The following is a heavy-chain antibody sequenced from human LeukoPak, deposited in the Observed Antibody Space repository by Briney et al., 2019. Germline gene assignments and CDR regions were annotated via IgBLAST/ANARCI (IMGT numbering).Heavy chain of an antibody. CDR2: IYTSGST. CDR1: GGSISSYY. D-gene: IGHD1-7*01. V-gene: IGHV4-4*07. J-gene: IGHJ5*02. CDR3: ARDRHNWNYVNGNWFDP. Sequence: PSETLSLTCTVSGGSISSYYWSWIRQPAGKGLEWIGRIYTSGSTNYNPSLKSRVTMSVDTSKNQFSLKPSSVTAADTAVYYCARDRHNWNYVNGNWFDPWGQGTLVTVSS.